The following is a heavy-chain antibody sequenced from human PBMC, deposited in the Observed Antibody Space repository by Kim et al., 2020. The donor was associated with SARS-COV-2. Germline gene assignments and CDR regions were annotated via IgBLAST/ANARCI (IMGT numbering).Heavy chain of an antibody. Sequence: SETLSLTCAVSGGSISSSNWWSWVRQPPGKGLEWIGEIYHSGSTNYNPSLKSRVTISVDKSKNQFSLKMSSVTAADTAVYYCARAGGGYVILTGYFWGSGFDPWGQRTLVTVSS. CDR1: GGSISSSNW. J-gene: IGHJ5*02. CDR3: ARAGGGYVILTGYFWGSGFDP. CDR2: IYHSGST. V-gene: IGHV4-4*02. D-gene: IGHD3-9*01.